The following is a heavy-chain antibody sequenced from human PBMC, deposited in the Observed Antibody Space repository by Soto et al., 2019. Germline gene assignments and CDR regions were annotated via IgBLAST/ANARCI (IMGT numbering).Heavy chain of an antibody. D-gene: IGHD1-1*01. CDR1: GFSFSSYS. V-gene: IGHV3-30*18. Sequence: QVQLVESGGGVVQPGGSLRLSCAASGFSFSSYSMHWVRQAPGKGLEWVAAVGIDGTTVIYGESVKGRFFISRDSFKNTLYLQMNGLRPEDTADYYCAKEKRHGDWYFDFWGRGTLVTVSS. J-gene: IGHJ4*02. CDR2: VGIDGTTV. CDR3: AKEKRHGDWYFDF.